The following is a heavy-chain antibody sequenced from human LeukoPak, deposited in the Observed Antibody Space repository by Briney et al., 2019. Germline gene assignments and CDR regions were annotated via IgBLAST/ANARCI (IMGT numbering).Heavy chain of an antibody. J-gene: IGHJ1*01. CDR2: INYSGST. CDR1: GGSISSSRYY. Sequence: PSETLSLTCIVSGGSISSSRYYWGWIRQPPGKGLEWIVCINYSGSTYYNPSLRSRVTIPVDTYKNQYSLKLSSQTAADTAVYYCARHSHSSGPIPYFQHWGEGTVVTVS. V-gene: IGHV4-39*01. CDR3: ARHSHSSGPIPYFQH. D-gene: IGHD3-22*01.